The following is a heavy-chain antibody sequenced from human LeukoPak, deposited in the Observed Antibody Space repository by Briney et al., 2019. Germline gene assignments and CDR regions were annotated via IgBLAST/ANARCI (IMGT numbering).Heavy chain of an antibody. J-gene: IGHJ4*02. CDR1: GFTFSDYY. CDR3: AISANGGNSFWNY. Sequence: PGGSLRLSCAAPGFTFSDYYMTWIRQAPGKGLEWVSYISGSGTNIDYADSVKGRFTISRDNAKNSVYLQMNSLRAEDTAVYYCAISANGGNSFWNYWGQGTLVTVSS. CDR2: ISGSGTNI. V-gene: IGHV3-11*01. D-gene: IGHD4-23*01.